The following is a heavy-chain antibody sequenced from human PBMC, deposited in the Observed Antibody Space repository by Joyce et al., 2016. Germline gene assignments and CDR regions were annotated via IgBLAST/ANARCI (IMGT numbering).Heavy chain of an antibody. V-gene: IGHV3-30-3*01. CDR3: VRDEDYNGSSFFDY. Sequence: VRQAPGKGLEWVAVISYDGDNKYYAASVKGRFTVSRDNSKNTLYLQMNSLRPEDTAVFYCVRDEDYNGSSFFDYWGQGTLVTVSS. D-gene: IGHD1-26*01. J-gene: IGHJ4*02. CDR2: ISYDGDNK.